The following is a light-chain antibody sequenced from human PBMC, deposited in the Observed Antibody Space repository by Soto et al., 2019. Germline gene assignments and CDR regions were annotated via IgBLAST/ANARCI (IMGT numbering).Light chain of an antibody. CDR1: QSISSSY. V-gene: IGKV3-20*01. J-gene: IGKJ4*01. CDR3: QHYGSSSFT. CDR2: GAS. Sequence: EIVLTQSPGTLCLSPGERATLSCRASQSISSSYLAWYQQKPGQAPRLLIYGASSRAAGIPDRFSGSGSGTDFTLTISRLEPEDFAVYHCQHYGSSSFTFGGGTTVELK.